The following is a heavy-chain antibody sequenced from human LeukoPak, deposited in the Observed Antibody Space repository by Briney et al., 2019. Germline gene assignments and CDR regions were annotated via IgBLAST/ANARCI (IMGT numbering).Heavy chain of an antibody. CDR2: IIPILGIA. Sequence: SVKVSCKASGGTFSSYAISWVRQAPGQGLEWMGRIIPILGIANYAQKFQGRVTVTADKSTSTAYMELSSLRSEDTAVYYCARDRGYSGYDPAYYFDYWGQGTLVTVSS. CDR1: GGTFSSYA. J-gene: IGHJ4*02. CDR3: ARDRGYSGYDPAYYFDY. D-gene: IGHD5-12*01. V-gene: IGHV1-69*04.